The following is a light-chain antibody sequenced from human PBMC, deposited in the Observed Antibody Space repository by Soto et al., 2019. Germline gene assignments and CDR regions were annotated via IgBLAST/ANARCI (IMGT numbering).Light chain of an antibody. Sequence: QSVLTQPPSVSGAPGQRVTISCTGSSSNIGAGYDVHWYQQLPGTAPKLLIYGNNNRPSGVPDRFSGSMSGTSASLAITGLQAEDEADYYCQSYDTSLSAYVVFGGGTKLTVL. CDR1: SSNIGAGYD. J-gene: IGLJ2*01. CDR3: QSYDTSLSAYVV. CDR2: GNN. V-gene: IGLV1-40*01.